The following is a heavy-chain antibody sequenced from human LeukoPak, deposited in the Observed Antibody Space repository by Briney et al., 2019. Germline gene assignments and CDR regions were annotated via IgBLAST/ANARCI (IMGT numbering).Heavy chain of an antibody. Sequence: GGSLRLSCAASGFTFSSYGMHWVRQAPGKGLEWVAVISYDGSNKYYADSVKGRFTISRDNSKNTLYLQMNSLRAEDTAVYYCAKPRYYYGSGSLYYGMDVWGQGTTVTVSS. CDR2: ISYDGSNK. CDR3: AKPRYYYGSGSLYYGMDV. J-gene: IGHJ6*02. D-gene: IGHD3-10*01. V-gene: IGHV3-30*18. CDR1: GFTFSSYG.